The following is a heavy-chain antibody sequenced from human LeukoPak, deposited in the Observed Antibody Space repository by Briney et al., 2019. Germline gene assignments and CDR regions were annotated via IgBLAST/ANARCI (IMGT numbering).Heavy chain of an antibody. CDR3: ARQLGYCSDGTCYFDY. V-gene: IGHV3-48*03. J-gene: IGHJ4*02. CDR2: ISSSGSTT. CDR1: GFTFSSYE. Sequence: GGSLRLSCAASGFTFSSYEMNWVRLAPGKGLEWVSYISSSGSTTYSADSVKGRFTISRDNSKNTLHLQMNSLRAEDTAVYHCARQLGYCSDGTCYFDYWGQGTLVTVSS. D-gene: IGHD2-15*01.